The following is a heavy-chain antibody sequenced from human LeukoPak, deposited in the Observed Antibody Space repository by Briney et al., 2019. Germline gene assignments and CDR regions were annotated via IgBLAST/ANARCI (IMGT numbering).Heavy chain of an antibody. V-gene: IGHV3-11*01. Sequence: GGSLRLSCAASGFIFSDYYMSWIRQAPGKGLEWVACIDTSGRTIYTADSVKGRFAISRDNTKDSLSLQMNSLRAEDTATYYCATMVVGAALFYFDLWGRGTLVTVSS. CDR2: IDTSGRTI. CDR3: ATMVVGAALFYFDL. CDR1: GFIFSDYY. D-gene: IGHD6-25*01. J-gene: IGHJ2*01.